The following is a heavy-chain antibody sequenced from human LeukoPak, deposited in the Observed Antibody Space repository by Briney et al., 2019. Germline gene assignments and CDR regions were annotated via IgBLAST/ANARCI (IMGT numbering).Heavy chain of an antibody. J-gene: IGHJ4*02. D-gene: IGHD3-3*02. CDR3: ARDPGFSSFDY. CDR1: GFTFSDYW. Sequence: RPGGSLRLSCAVSGFTFSDYWVTWVRHTPGKGLEFVANINRDGSVKNYVASVKGRFTISRDNAKNSLYLQMTSLRVDDTAIYYCARDPGFSSFDYWGQGTLVTVSS. V-gene: IGHV3-7*01. CDR2: INRDGSVK.